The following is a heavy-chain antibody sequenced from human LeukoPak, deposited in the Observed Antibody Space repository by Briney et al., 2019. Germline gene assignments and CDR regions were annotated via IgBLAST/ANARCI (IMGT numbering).Heavy chain of an antibody. Sequence: SGGSLRLSCAASGFTFSNYAMRCPPQAPGRGGEGGTGIFGSRSGNTYYADSVKGRFTISRDDSTSTLYLQMNSLGAGDTAVYYCAKDNLDRSGYTYFDSWGQGVLVTVSS. J-gene: IGHJ4*02. CDR3: AKDNLDRSGYTYFDS. D-gene: IGHD3-22*01. CDR1: GFTFSNYA. CDR2: IFGSRSGNT. V-gene: IGHV3-23*01.